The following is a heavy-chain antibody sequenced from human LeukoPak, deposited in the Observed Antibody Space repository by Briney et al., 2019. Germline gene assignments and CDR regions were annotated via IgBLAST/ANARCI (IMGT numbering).Heavy chain of an antibody. D-gene: IGHD3-10*01. CDR3: VRDVTRGGR. CDR1: GYTFTDSY. Sequence: ASVKVSCKASGYTFTDSYMHWARQAPGQGLEWMGWINPKPISGATMYAQKFQGRVTMTRDTSISTAYMELSGLRSDDMAVYYCVRDVTRGGRWGQGTLVTVSS. CDR2: INPKPISGAT. V-gene: IGHV1-2*02. J-gene: IGHJ4*02.